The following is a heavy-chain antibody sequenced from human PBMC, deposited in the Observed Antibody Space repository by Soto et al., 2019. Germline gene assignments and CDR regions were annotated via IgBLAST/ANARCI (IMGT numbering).Heavy chain of an antibody. D-gene: IGHD6-13*01. V-gene: IGHV1-2*04. CDR1: GYTLTGYY. Sequence: ASVKVSCKASGYTLTGYYMHWVRQSPGQGLEWMGWINPNSGGTNYAQKFQGWDTMTRDTSISTAYMELSRLRSDDTAVYYCARAGWRGSSYGMDVWGQGTTVTVSS. CDR3: ARAGWRGSSYGMDV. CDR2: INPNSGGT. J-gene: IGHJ6*02.